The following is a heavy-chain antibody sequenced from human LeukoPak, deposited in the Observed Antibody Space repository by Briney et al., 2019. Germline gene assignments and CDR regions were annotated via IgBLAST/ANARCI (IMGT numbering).Heavy chain of an antibody. Sequence: ASVNVSCKSSGYTFTSYYMYWVRQAPGQGLEWMGIINPSGGRTNYAPKFQGRVTMTRDTATSTVYMELSSLRSEDTAVYYCVRDGEVIIKPAASFPHDAFDIWGQGTMVIVSS. CDR2: INPSGGRT. J-gene: IGHJ3*02. CDR3: VRDGEVIIKPAASFPHDAFDI. V-gene: IGHV1-46*01. CDR1: GYTFTSYY. D-gene: IGHD3-10*01.